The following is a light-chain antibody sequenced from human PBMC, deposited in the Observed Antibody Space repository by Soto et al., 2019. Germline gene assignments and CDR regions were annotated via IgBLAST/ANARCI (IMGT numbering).Light chain of an antibody. Sequence: EFVLTQSPGTLSLSPGERATLSCRASQSVSSTFLAWYQQKPGQPPRLLIYGASTRGTGIPDRFSGSGSGTDFPLTISRLEPEDFAVYYCQPYGSSPPLTFGGGTKVEIK. V-gene: IGKV3-20*01. CDR1: QSVSSTF. CDR2: GAS. CDR3: QPYGSSPPLT. J-gene: IGKJ4*01.